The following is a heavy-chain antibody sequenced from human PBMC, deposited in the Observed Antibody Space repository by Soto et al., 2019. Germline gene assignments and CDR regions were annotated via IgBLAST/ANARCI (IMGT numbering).Heavy chain of an antibody. Sequence: PGGSLRLSCAASGFTFSSYSMNWVRQAPGKGLEWVSSISSSSSYIHYADSVKGRFTISRDNAKNSLYLQMNSLRAEDTAVYYCARAGGRGEPRGLDYWGQGTLVTVSS. CDR2: ISSSSSYI. J-gene: IGHJ4*02. CDR3: ARAGGRGEPRGLDY. CDR1: GFTFSSYS. D-gene: IGHD1-26*01. V-gene: IGHV3-21*01.